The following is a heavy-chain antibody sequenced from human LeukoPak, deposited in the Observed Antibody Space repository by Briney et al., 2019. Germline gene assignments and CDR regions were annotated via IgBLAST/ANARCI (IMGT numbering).Heavy chain of an antibody. D-gene: IGHD2-2*01. CDR2: ISGSGGST. J-gene: IGHJ4*02. CDR1: GFTFSSYS. CDR3: AKDVGYCSTTSCYYFDY. Sequence: PGGSLRLSCAASGFTFSSYSMNWVRQAPGKGLEWVSAISGSGGSTYYADSVKGRVTISRDNSKNTVYLQMNSLRAEDTAVYYCAKDVGYCSTTSCYYFDYWGQGTLVTVSS. V-gene: IGHV3-23*01.